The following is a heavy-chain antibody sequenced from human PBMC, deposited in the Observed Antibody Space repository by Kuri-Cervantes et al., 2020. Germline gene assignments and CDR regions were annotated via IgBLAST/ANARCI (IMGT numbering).Heavy chain of an antibody. J-gene: IGHJ6*02. D-gene: IGHD3-22*01. CDR2: ISAYNGNT. CDR3: ARGGGYYYDSSGTGGMDV. V-gene: IGHV1-18*01. Sequence: ASVKVSCKASGYTFSNYGISWVRQAPGQGLEWMGWISAYNGNTDYAQKFQGRVTMTTDTSTSTVYMELRSLRPEDTAVYYCARGGGYYYDSSGTGGMDVWGQGTTVTVSS. CDR1: GYTFSNYG.